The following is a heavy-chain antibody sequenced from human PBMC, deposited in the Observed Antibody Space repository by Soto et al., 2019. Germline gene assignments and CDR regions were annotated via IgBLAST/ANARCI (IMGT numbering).Heavy chain of an antibody. Sequence: ASVKVSCKVSGYTLTELSMHWVRQAPGKGLEWMGGFDPEDGETIYAQKFQGRVTMTEDKSTDTAYMELSSLRSEDTAVYYCATSSLMITFGGVNPGSISYYSSGMDVWGQGTTVTFSS. J-gene: IGHJ6*02. V-gene: IGHV1-24*01. D-gene: IGHD3-16*01. CDR3: ATSSLMITFGGVNPGSISYYSSGMDV. CDR1: GYTLTELS. CDR2: FDPEDGET.